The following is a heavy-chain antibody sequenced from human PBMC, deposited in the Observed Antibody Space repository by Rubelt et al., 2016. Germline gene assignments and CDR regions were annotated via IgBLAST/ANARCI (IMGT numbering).Heavy chain of an antibody. CDR1: GYTFTSYG. V-gene: IGHV1-18*01. D-gene: IGHD1-7*01. J-gene: IGHJ4*02. CDR3: ARDLPPFRRYNWNFPLDY. Sequence: QVQLVQSGAEVKKPGASVKVSCKASGYTFTSYGISWVRQAPGQGLEWMGWVSAYNGNTHYAQKLQGIVTMTTSTSTSTAYMELRSLRSDDTAVYYCARDLPPFRRYNWNFPLDYWGQGTLVTVSS. CDR2: VSAYNGNT.